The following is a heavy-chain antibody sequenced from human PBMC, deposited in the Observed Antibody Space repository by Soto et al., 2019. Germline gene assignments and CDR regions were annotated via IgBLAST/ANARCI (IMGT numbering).Heavy chain of an antibody. Sequence: ASVKVSCKASGYTFTSYGISWVRQAPGQGLEWMGWISAYNGNTNYAQKLQGRVTMTTDTSTSTAYMELRSLRSDDTAVYYCARDNLWRHCSSTSRSYRDYFYGMDVWGQGTTVTASS. CDR1: GYTFTSYG. J-gene: IGHJ6*02. V-gene: IGHV1-18*04. CDR3: ARDNLWRHCSSTSRSYRDYFYGMDV. D-gene: IGHD2-2*01. CDR2: ISAYNGNT.